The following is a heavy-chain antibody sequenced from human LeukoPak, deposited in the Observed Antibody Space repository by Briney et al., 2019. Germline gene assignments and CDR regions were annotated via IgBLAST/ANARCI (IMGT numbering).Heavy chain of an antibody. CDR3: ARVYGYGYWAPQPYFDY. CDR2: IKQDGREK. V-gene: IGHV3-7*01. J-gene: IGHJ4*02. D-gene: IGHD5-18*01. Sequence: PGGSLRLSCAASGFTFSSYWMSWVRQAPGKGLEWVANIKQDGREKYYVDSVKGRFTISRDNAKNSLYLQMNSLRAEDTAVYYCARVYGYGYWAPQPYFDYWGQGTLVTVSS. CDR1: GFTFSSYW.